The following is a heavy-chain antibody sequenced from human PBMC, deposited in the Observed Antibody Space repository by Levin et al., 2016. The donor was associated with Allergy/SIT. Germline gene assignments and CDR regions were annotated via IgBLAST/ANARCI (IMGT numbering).Heavy chain of an antibody. CDR3: ARDRRHYDYVWGSYHPFDY. V-gene: IGHV3-21*01. D-gene: IGHD3-16*02. J-gene: IGHJ4*02. CDR2: ISSSSSYI. CDR1: GFTFSSYS. Sequence: GGSLRLSCAASGFTFSSYSMNWVRQAPGKGLEWVSSISSSSSYIYYADSVKGRFTISRDNAKNSLYLQMNSLRAEDTAVYYCARDRRHYDYVWGSYHPFDYWGQGTLVTVSS.